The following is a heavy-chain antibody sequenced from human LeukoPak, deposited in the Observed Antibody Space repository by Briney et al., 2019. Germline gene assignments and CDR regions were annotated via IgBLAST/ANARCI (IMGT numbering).Heavy chain of an antibody. CDR1: GITISNYG. D-gene: IGHD3-3*01. J-gene: IGHJ6*03. CDR3: ARADYDFWTGYFYYMDV. CDR2: ISYDGLNK. Sequence: GGSLRLSCAASGITISNYGVHWVRQAPGKGLEWLAVISYDGLNKNYADSVKGRFSISRDNSKNTLYLQMNSLRAEDTAVYYCARADYDFWTGYFYYMDVWGKGTTVTVSS. V-gene: IGHV3-30*03.